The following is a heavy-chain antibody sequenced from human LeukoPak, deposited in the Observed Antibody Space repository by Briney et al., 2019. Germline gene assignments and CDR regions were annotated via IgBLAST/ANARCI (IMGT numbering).Heavy chain of an antibody. J-gene: IGHJ4*02. Sequence: ASVKVSCKASGYTFTSYGISWVRQAPGQGLERMGWISAYNGNTNYAQKLQGRVTMTTDTSTSTAYMELRSLRSDDTAVYYCARDGIQLWFSYFDYWGQGTLVTVSS. D-gene: IGHD5-18*01. CDR1: GYTFTSYG. CDR2: ISAYNGNT. V-gene: IGHV1-18*01. CDR3: ARDGIQLWFSYFDY.